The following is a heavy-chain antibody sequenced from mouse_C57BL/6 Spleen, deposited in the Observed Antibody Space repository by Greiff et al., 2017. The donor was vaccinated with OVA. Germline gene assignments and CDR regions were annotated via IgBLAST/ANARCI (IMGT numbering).Heavy chain of an antibody. D-gene: IGHD1-1*01. J-gene: IGHJ4*01. Sequence: EVKLQESGGGLVKPGGSLKLSCAASGFTFSDYGMHWVRQAPEKGLEWVAYISSGSSTIYYADTVKGRFTISRDNAKNTLFLQMTSLRSEDTAMYYCARTGGSSFYAMDYWGQGTSVTVSS. CDR2: ISSGSSTI. CDR3: ARTGGSSFYAMDY. CDR1: GFTFSDYG. V-gene: IGHV5-17*01.